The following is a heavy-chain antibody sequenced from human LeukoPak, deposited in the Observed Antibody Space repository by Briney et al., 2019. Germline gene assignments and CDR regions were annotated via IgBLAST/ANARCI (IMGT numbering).Heavy chain of an antibody. Sequence: PGGSLRLSCAASGFTFDDYAMHWVRQAPGKGLEWVSLISWDGGSTYYADSVKGRFTISRDNSKNSLYLQMNSLRAEDTAVYYCARDYYDSSGYYRKSFDYWGQGTLVTVSS. CDR2: ISWDGGST. CDR1: GFTFDDYA. V-gene: IGHV3-43D*03. D-gene: IGHD3-22*01. CDR3: ARDYYDSSGYYRKSFDY. J-gene: IGHJ4*02.